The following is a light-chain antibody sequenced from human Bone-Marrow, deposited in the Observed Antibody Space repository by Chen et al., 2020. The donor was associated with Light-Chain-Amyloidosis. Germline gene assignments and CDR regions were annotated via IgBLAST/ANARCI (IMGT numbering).Light chain of an antibody. CDR3: SSYAGTYTWV. CDR2: DVN. Sequence: QSALTQPRSVSGSLGRPVTISCTGTSSDVGAYTYVSWYQQHPGKAPKLIIYDVNKRPSGVPDRFSGSQSGSTASLTISRLQADDESDYFCSSYAGTYTWVFGGGTKLTVL. CDR1: SSDVGAYTY. V-gene: IGLV2-11*01. J-gene: IGLJ3*02.